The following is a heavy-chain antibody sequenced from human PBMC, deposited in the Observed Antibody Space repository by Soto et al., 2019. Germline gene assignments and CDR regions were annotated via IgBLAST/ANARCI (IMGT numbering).Heavy chain of an antibody. CDR2: ISGSGGST. CDR1: GFTFSSYA. V-gene: IGHV3-23*01. D-gene: IGHD6-13*01. CDR3: AKDSGFGSSWYKGPDWFDS. J-gene: IGHJ5*01. Sequence: LRLSCAASGFTFSSYAMSWVRQAPGKGLEWVSAISGSGGSTYYADSVKGRFTISRDNSKNTLYLQMNSLRAEDTAVYYCAKDSGFGSSWYKGPDWFDSCVQGSRVTLSS.